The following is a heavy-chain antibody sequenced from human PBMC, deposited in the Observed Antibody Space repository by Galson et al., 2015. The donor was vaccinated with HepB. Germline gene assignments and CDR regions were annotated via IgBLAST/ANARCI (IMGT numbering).Heavy chain of an antibody. J-gene: IGHJ6*02. CDR1: GFTFSSYS. D-gene: IGHD2-15*01. CDR2: ISSSSSYI. CDR3: ARDQVVVVVAATPVGYYYYGMDV. V-gene: IGHV3-21*01. Sequence: SLRLSCAASGFTFSSYSMNWVRQAPGKGLEWVSSISSSSSYIYYADSVKGRFTISSDNAKNSLYLQMNSLRAEDTAVYYCARDQVVVVVAATPVGYYYYGMDVWGQGTTVTVSS.